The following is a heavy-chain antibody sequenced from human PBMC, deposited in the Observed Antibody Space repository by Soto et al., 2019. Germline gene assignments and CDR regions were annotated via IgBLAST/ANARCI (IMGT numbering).Heavy chain of an antibody. CDR2: ISAYNGNT. D-gene: IGHD3-22*01. CDR1: GYTFTSYG. CDR3: ARGRGYYDSSGFPRGMDV. J-gene: IGHJ6*02. Sequence: ASVKVSCKASGYTFTSYGISWVRQAPGQGLEWMGWISAYNGNTNYAQKLQGRVTMTTDTSTSTAYMELRSLRSDDTAVYYCARGRGYYDSSGFPRGMDVWGQGTTVTVSS. V-gene: IGHV1-18*04.